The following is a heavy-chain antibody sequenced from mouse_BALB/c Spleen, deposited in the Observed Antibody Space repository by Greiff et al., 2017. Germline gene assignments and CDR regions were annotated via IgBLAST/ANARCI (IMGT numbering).Heavy chain of an antibody. CDR1: GFTFSSFG. Sequence: EVQLVESGGGLVQPGGSRKLSCAASGFTFSSFGMHWVRQAPEKGLEWVAYISSGGSTYYPDSVKGRFTISRDNARNILYLQMSSLRSEDTAMYYCARGYYGNYWYFDVWGAGTTVTVSS. CDR2: ISSGGST. J-gene: IGHJ1*01. V-gene: IGHV5-6-5*01. D-gene: IGHD2-1*01. CDR3: ARGYYGNYWYFDV.